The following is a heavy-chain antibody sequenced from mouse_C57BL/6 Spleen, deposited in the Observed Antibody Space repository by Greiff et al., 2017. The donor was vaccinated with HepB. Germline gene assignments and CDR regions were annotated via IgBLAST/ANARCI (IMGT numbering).Heavy chain of an antibody. D-gene: IGHD3-2*02. CDR2: INPGSGGT. J-gene: IGHJ2*01. Sequence: VQLQQSGAELVRPGTSVKVSCKASGYAFTNYLIEWVKQRPGQGLEWIGVINPGSGGTNYNEKFKGKATLTADKSSSTAYMQLSSLTSEDSAVYFCARRGQLRLRDFDYWGQGTTLTVSS. V-gene: IGHV1-54*01. CDR1: GYAFTNYL. CDR3: ARRGQLRLRDFDY.